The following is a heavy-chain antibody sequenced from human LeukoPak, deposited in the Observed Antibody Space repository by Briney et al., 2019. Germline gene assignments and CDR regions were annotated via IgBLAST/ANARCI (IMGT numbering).Heavy chain of an antibody. D-gene: IGHD2-2*02. V-gene: IGHV3-30*03. Sequence: GGSLRLSCAASGFPFSSYGMHWVRQAPGQGLEWVAVLSYDGSNEYYADSVKGRFTISRDNSKNTVYLQMNSLRVEDTAVYYCAAIWLYRDHFDYWGQGTLVTVSS. CDR3: AAIWLYRDHFDY. CDR1: GFPFSSYG. CDR2: LSYDGSNE. J-gene: IGHJ4*02.